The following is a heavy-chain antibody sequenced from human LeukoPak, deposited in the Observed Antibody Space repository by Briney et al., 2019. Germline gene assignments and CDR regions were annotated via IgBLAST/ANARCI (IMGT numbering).Heavy chain of an antibody. CDR2: INPNSGGT. CDR3: ARASMVRGVIIYWFDP. V-gene: IGHV1-2*02. D-gene: IGHD3-10*01. CDR1: GYTFTGYY. Sequence: ASVKVSCKASGYTFTGYYMHWVRQAPGQGLEWMGWINPNSGGTNYAQKFQGRVTMTRDTSISTAYMELSRLRSDDTAVYYCARASMVRGVIIYWFDPWGQGTLVTVSS. J-gene: IGHJ5*02.